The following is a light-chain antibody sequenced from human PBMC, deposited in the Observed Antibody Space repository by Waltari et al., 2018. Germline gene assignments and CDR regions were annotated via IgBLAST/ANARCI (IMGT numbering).Light chain of an antibody. J-gene: IGLJ3*02. V-gene: IGLV2-14*01. CDR1: RGDIGHSQF. Sequence: QSALTQPAPVSGSPGQSITIPSTGPRGDIGHSQFVPWYQQAPGRAPKLIVYDVSQRPSGVSNRFSGSKSGNTASLTISGLQAEDEADYYCSSYTTTSSWVFGGGTKLTVL. CDR3: SSYTTTSSWV. CDR2: DVS.